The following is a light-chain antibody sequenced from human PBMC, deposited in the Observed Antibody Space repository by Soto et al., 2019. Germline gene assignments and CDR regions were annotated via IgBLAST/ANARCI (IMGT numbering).Light chain of an antibody. CDR2: GAS. CDR3: QQYGSSPPYT. V-gene: IGKV3-20*01. Sequence: EIVLTQSPGTLSLSPGERATLSCRASQSVSSSYLAWYQQKPGQAPRLLIYGASSRATGIPDRFSGRGSGTDFTLTISRLEPEYFAVYYCQQYGSSPPYTFGQGTKLEIK. J-gene: IGKJ2*01. CDR1: QSVSSSY.